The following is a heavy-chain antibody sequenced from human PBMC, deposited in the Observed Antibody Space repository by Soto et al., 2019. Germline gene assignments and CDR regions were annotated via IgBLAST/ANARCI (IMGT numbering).Heavy chain of an antibody. CDR3: AGVGPQNY. CDR1: GGTFSSYA. V-gene: IGHV1-69*05. J-gene: IGHJ4*02. Sequence: QVQLVQSGAEVKKPGSSVKVSCKASGGTFSSYAISWVRQAPGQGLEWMGGIIPIFGTANYAQKFQGRVTITPNDPTSTAYMELSSLRSADTSGYYCAGVGPQNYWGKGPMVTVSS. CDR2: IIPIFGTA.